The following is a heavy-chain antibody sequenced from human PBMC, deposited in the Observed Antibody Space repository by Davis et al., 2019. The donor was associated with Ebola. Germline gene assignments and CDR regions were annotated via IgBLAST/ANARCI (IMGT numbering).Heavy chain of an antibody. J-gene: IGHJ4*02. D-gene: IGHD3-10*01. CDR1: GDSVSSSY. CDR2: VHNSGTT. Sequence: MPSETLSLTCTVSGDSVSSSYWSWVRQPPGRGLEWIGYVHNSGTTRYNPSLKSRVTISVDTSSNTFSLILSAVTAADAAVYYCARHVAHGSGTEALDYWGQGTLVTVSS. V-gene: IGHV4-59*08. CDR3: ARHVAHGSGTEALDY.